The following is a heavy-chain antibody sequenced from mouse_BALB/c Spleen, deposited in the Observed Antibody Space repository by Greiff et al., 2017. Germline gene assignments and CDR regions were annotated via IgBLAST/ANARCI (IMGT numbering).Heavy chain of an antibody. CDR1: GFSLSTSGMG. CDR3: ARRAADYAWFAY. V-gene: IGHV8-12*01. J-gene: IGHJ3*01. CDR2: IYWDDDK. D-gene: IGHD1-1*01. Sequence: QVTLKESGPGILQPSQTLSLTCSFSGFSLSTSGMGVSWIRQPSGKGLEWLAHIYWDDDKRYNPSLKSRLTISKDTSRNQVFLKITSVDTADTATYYCARRAADYAWFAYWGQGTLVTVSA.